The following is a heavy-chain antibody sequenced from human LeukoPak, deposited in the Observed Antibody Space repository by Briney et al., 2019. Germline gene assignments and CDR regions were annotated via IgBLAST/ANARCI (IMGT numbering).Heavy chain of an antibody. CDR2: ISSSSNFI. V-gene: IGHV3-21*01. D-gene: IGHD3-22*01. CDR3: AREAPRYYYDSSGYP. Sequence: PGGSLRLSCEASGFNFEIYSMNWVRQAPGKGLEWVSSISSSSNFIYYADSVKGRFTISRDNAKNSLYLQMSSLRAEDTAVYYCAREAPRYYYDSSGYPWGQGTLVTVSS. CDR1: GFNFEIYS. J-gene: IGHJ5*02.